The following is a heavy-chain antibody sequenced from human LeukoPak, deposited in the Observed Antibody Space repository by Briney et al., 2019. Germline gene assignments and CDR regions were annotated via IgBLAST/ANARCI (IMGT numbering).Heavy chain of an antibody. CDR3: AREGLLCGGDCYRDAFDI. V-gene: IGHV4-59*01. J-gene: IGHJ3*02. D-gene: IGHD2-21*02. Sequence: SETLSLTCTVSGGSISRYNWSWIRQPPRKGLKWIGYMYYSGITNYNPSLKSRVSISVDTSKNQFSLQLSSVTAADTAVYYCAREGLLCGGDCYRDAFDIWGQGTMVTVSS. CDR1: GGSISRYN. CDR2: MYYSGIT.